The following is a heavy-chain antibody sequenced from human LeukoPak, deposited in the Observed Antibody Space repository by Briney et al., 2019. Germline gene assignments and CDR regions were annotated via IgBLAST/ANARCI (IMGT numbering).Heavy chain of an antibody. Sequence: GGSLRLSCAAPGFTFSGYGMHWVRQAPGKGREWVALIRYDGSNKFYADSVKGRFTTSRDNSKNTLYLQMNSLRAEDTAVYYCAKDLTKYFDYWGQGTLVTVSS. J-gene: IGHJ4*02. D-gene: IGHD1-1*01. CDR2: IRYDGSNK. V-gene: IGHV3-30*02. CDR3: AKDLTKYFDY. CDR1: GFTFSGYG.